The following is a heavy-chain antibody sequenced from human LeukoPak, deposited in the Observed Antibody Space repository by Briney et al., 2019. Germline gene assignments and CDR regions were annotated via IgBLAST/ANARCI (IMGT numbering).Heavy chain of an antibody. Sequence: TGGSLRLSCAASGFTLSAYWMHWVRQAPGKGLMWVSRIEGDGNRITYADSVKGRFTISRDNSNNTLYLQMNSLRAEDTAVYYCAKLTTSWGQGTLVTVSS. CDR2: IEGDGNRI. V-gene: IGHV3-74*01. CDR3: AKLTTS. J-gene: IGHJ4*02. CDR1: GFTLSAYW. D-gene: IGHD4-11*01.